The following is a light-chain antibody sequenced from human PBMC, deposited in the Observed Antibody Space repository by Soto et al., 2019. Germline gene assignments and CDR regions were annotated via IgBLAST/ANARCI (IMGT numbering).Light chain of an antibody. Sequence: EIVVTQSPATLSLSPGERATLSCRASQNVGDYLAWYQQKPDQAPRLLISDVSNGATGIPARFSGSGSGTDLTLTISSLEPEDFAVYYCQVRYKRPPVIFGPGTTVDI. V-gene: IGKV3-11*01. CDR3: QVRYKRPPVI. J-gene: IGKJ3*01. CDR2: DVS. CDR1: QNVGDY.